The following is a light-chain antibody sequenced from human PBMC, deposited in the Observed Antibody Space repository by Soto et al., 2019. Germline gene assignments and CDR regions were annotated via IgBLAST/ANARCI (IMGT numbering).Light chain of an antibody. CDR3: QQYYSYPLT. V-gene: IGKV1-8*01. Sequence: AIRMTQSPSSLSASTGDRVTITCRASQGISSYLAWYQQKPGKAPKLLIYAASTLQSGVPSRFSGSGSGTDFTLTISCLQPEDFATYYCQQYYSYPLTFGGGPKVDIK. CDR1: QGISSY. J-gene: IGKJ4*01. CDR2: AAS.